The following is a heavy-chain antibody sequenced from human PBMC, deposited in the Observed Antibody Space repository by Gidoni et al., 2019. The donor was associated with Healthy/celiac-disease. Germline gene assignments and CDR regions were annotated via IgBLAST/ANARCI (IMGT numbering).Heavy chain of an antibody. Sequence: QITLKESGPTLVKPTQTLTLTCTFSGFSLSTSGGGVGWIRQPPGKALEWLALIYWNDDKRYSPSLKSRLTITKDTSKNQVVLTMTNMDPVDTATYYCAHGAVPAAKVRVHWFDPWGQGTLVTVSS. V-gene: IGHV2-5*01. D-gene: IGHD2-2*01. CDR3: AHGAVPAAKVRVHWFDP. CDR1: GFSLSTSGGG. CDR2: IYWNDDK. J-gene: IGHJ5*02.